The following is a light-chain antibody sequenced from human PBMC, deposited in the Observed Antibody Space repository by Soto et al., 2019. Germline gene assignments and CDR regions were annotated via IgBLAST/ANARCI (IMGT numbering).Light chain of an antibody. J-gene: IGLJ1*01. CDR3: SSYSISTAYL. CDR2: EVS. V-gene: IGLV2-14*01. Sequence: QSVLTQPASVSGSPGQSITISCTGTSSDVGGYDYVSWYQLHPGKAPKLMVFEVSNRPSGVSYRFSGSKSGNTASLTISGLQAEDEAHYFCSSYSISTAYLFGAGTKVNV. CDR1: SSDVGGYDY.